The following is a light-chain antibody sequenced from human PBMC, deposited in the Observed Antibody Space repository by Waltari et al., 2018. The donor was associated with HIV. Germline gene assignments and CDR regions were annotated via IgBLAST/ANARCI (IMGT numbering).Light chain of an antibody. CDR2: GAS. CDR3: QQYDSSPGT. V-gene: IGKV3-20*01. Sequence: ETVLTQSPGTLSLSQGERATLSCRASQNVSNDYLAWYQQRLGQAPRLLIYGASSRATGIPDRFSGSGSGTDFTLTISRLEPEDFAVYYCQQYDSSPGTFGGGTKVEIK. J-gene: IGKJ4*01. CDR1: QNVSNDY.